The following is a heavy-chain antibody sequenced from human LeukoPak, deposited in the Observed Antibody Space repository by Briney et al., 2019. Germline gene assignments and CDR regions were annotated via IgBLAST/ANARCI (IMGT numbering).Heavy chain of an antibody. CDR3: ARPIGALRLDWFDP. CDR2: IYYSGST. D-gene: IGHD3-16*01. J-gene: IGHJ5*02. CDR1: GGSISSSSYY. V-gene: IGHV4-39*07. Sequence: SETLSLTCTVSGGSISSSSYYWGWIRQPPGKGLEWIGSIYYSGSTYYNPSLKSRVTISVDTSKNQFSLKLSSVTAADTAVYYCARPIGALRLDWFDPWGQGTLVTVSS.